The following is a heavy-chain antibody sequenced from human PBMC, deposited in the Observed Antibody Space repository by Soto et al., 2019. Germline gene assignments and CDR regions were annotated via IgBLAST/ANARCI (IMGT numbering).Heavy chain of an antibody. V-gene: IGHV1-69*13. D-gene: IGHD2-15*01. J-gene: IGHJ3*02. CDR3: ARDRRLVAATPTNEPFAI. CDR2: IIPIFGTA. Sequence: GASVKVSCKASGGTFSSYAISWVRQAPGQGLEWMGGIIPIFGTANYAQKFQGRVTITADESTSTAYMELSSLRSEDTAVYYCARDRRLVAATPTNEPFAIWGQGTMVTVAS. CDR1: GGTFSSYA.